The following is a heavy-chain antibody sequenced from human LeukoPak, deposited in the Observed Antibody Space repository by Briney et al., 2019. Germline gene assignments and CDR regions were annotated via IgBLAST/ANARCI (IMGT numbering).Heavy chain of an antibody. CDR3: ARAHLHYGDSIHDVDY. V-gene: IGHV1-46*01. J-gene: IGHJ4*02. D-gene: IGHD4-17*01. CDR2: IHPSGGST. CDR1: GYTFTSYY. Sequence: GASVKVSCKASGYTFTSYYMHWVRQAPGQGLEWMGIIHPSGGSTSYAQKFQGRVTMTRDTSTSTVYMELSSLRSEDTAVYYCARAHLHYGDSIHDVDYWGQGTLVTVSS.